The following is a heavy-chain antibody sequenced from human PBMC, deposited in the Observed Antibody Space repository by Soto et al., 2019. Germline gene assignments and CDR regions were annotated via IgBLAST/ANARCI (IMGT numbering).Heavy chain of an antibody. CDR3: ARDGGGFGELLLNSYDAFDL. D-gene: IGHD3-10*01. CDR2: ISYDGSNA. CDR1: GFSFSTYA. V-gene: IGHV3-30*04. Sequence: QEQLVESGGGVVQPGTSLRLSCTASGFSFSTYAMYWVRQAPGKGLEWVAIISYDGSNAQYADSVKGRFTVARDNSKNPLYLQMHSLTAEDTAVYYCARDGGGFGELLLNSYDAFDLWGQGKLVTVSS. J-gene: IGHJ3*01.